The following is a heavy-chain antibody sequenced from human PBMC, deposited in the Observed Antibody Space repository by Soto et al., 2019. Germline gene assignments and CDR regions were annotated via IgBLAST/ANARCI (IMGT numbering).Heavy chain of an antibody. CDR2: INHSGST. D-gene: IGHD3-10*01. Sequence: QVQLQQWGAGLLKPSETLSLTCAVYGGSFSGYYWSWIRQPPGKGLEWIGEINHSGSTNYNPSLKSRVTISVDTSKNQFSLKLSSVTAADTAVYYCARGGYSYGSGMGYWGQGTLVTVSS. J-gene: IGHJ4*02. CDR3: ARGGYSYGSGMGY. V-gene: IGHV4-34*01. CDR1: GGSFSGYY.